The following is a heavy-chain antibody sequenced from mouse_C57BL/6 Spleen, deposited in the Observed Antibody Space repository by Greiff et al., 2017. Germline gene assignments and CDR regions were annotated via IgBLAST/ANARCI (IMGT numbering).Heavy chain of an antibody. D-gene: IGHD2-4*01. CDR3: ARNLYYDYDWNDAMDY. J-gene: IGHJ4*01. Sequence: VQLQQSGPELVKPGASVKISCKASGYTFTDYYMNWVKQSHGKSLEWIGDINPNNGGTSYNQKFKGKATLTVDKSSSTAYMELRSLTSEDSAVYYCARNLYYDYDWNDAMDYWGQGTSVTVSS. V-gene: IGHV1-26*01. CDR1: GYTFTDYY. CDR2: INPNNGGT.